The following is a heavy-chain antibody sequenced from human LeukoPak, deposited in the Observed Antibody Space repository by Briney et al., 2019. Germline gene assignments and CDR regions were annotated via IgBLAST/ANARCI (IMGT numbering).Heavy chain of an antibody. D-gene: IGHD3-22*01. V-gene: IGHV1-69*13. CDR3: ARTGTHANDYYDSSGYYYKDAFDI. CDR1: GGTFSSYA. CDR2: IIPIFGTA. Sequence: EASVKVSCKASGGTFSSYAISWVRQAPGQGLEWMGGIIPIFGTANYAQKFQGRVTITADESTSTAYMELSSLRSEDTAVYYCARTGTHANDYYDSSGYYYKDAFDIWGQGTMVTVSS. J-gene: IGHJ3*02.